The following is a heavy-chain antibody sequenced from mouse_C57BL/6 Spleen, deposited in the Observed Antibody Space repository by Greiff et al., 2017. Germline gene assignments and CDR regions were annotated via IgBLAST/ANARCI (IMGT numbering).Heavy chain of an antibody. CDR3: ARSGLRRGGAMDY. CDR2: IHPNSGST. V-gene: IGHV1-64*01. CDR1: GYTFTSYW. D-gene: IGHD2-4*01. J-gene: IGHJ4*01. Sequence: VQLQQPGAELVKPGASVKLSCKASGYTFTSYWMHWVKQRPGQGLEWIGMIHPNSGSTNYNEKFKSKATLNVDTSSSTAYMQLSSLTSEDAAVEYCARSGLRRGGAMDYWGQGTSVTVSA.